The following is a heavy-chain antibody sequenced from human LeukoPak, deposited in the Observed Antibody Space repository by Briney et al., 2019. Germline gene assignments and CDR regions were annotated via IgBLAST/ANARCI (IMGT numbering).Heavy chain of an antibody. CDR1: GFTFSSYW. CDR2: IKQDGSEK. J-gene: IGHJ6*03. CDR3: ARVRGSSWWPDYYYYMDV. V-gene: IGHV3-7*01. D-gene: IGHD6-13*01. Sequence: GGSLRLSCAASGFTFSSYWMSWVRQAPGKGLEWVANIKQDGSEKYYVAPEKGRFTISRDNAKNSLYLQMNSLRAEDTAVYYCARVRGSSWWPDYYYYMDVWGKGTTVTVSS.